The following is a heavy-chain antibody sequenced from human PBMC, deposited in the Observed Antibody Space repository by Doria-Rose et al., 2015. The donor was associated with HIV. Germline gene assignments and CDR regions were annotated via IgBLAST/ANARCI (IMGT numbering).Heavy chain of an antibody. J-gene: IGHJ4*02. V-gene: IGHV3-21*01. D-gene: IGHD3-10*01. Sequence: VQLVQSGGGLVGPGGSLRLSCATSGFTFSSHRINWVRQAPGKGLEWVSSISSTSANINYADSVRGRFTISRDNARNSLYLQMDSLRAEDTAIYYCATGVTLDYWGQGTLVTVSS. CDR2: ISSTSANI. CDR1: GFTFSSHR. CDR3: ATGVTLDY.